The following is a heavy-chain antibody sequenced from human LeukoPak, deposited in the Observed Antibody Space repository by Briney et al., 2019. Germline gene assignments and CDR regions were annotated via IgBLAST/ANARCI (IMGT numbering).Heavy chain of an antibody. J-gene: IGHJ3*02. CDR2: IYYSGST. D-gene: IGHD4-11*01. V-gene: IGHV4-30-4*08. CDR1: GGSISSGDYY. CDR3: AREKMTTVTTSPPIDI. Sequence: PSQTLSLTCTVSGGSISSGDYYWSWIRQPPGKGLEWIGYIYYSGSTYYNPSLKSRVTISVDTSKNQFSLKLSSVTAADTAVYYCAREKMTTVTTSPPIDIWGQGTMVTVSS.